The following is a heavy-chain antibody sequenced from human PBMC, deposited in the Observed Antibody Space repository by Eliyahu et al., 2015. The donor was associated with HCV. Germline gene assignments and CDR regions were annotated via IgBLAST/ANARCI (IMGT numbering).Heavy chain of an antibody. CDR3: AKDLITFGGVIVNAFDI. D-gene: IGHD3-16*02. CDR1: GFXXSSYA. J-gene: IGHJ3*02. Sequence: EVQLLESGGGLVQPGGSLRXSCXASGFXXSSYAXSWGXQAPGKGLEWVSAISGSGGSTYYADSVKGRFTISRDNSKNTLYLQMNSLRAEDTAVYYCAKDLITFGGVIVNAFDIWGQGTMVTVSS. CDR2: ISGSGGST. V-gene: IGHV3-23*01.